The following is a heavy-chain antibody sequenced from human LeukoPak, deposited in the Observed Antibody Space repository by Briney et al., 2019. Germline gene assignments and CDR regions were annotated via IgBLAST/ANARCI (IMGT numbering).Heavy chain of an antibody. D-gene: IGHD2-21*02. CDR3: ARVVVVTAIRDYYYYGMDV. J-gene: IGHJ6*02. Sequence: PSETLSLTCAVYGGSFSGYYWGWIRQPPGKGLEWIGEINHSGSTNYNPSLKSRVTISVDTSKNQFSLKLSSVTAADTAVYYCARVVVVTAIRDYYYYGMDVWGQGTTVTVSS. V-gene: IGHV4-34*01. CDR1: GGSFSGYY. CDR2: INHSGST.